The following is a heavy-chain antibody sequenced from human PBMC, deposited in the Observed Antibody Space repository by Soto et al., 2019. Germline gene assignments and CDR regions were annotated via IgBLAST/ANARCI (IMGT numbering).Heavy chain of an antibody. D-gene: IGHD4-4*01. J-gene: IGHJ6*03. CDR1: GFTFSNAW. CDR2: IKSKTDGGTT. Sequence: GGSLRLSCAASGFTFSNAWMSWVRQAPGKGLEWVGRIKSKTDGGTTDYAAPVKGRFTISRDDSKNTLYLQMNSLKTEDTAVYYCTTKDMTTASDYYYYYMDVWGKGTTVTVSS. CDR3: TTKDMTTASDYYYYYMDV. V-gene: IGHV3-15*01.